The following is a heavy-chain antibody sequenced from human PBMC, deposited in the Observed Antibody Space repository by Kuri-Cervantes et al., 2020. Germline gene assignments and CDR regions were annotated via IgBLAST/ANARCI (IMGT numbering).Heavy chain of an antibody. Sequence: GGSLRLSCAASGFTFSSYWMSWVRQAPGKGLEWVANIKQDGSEKYYVDSVKGRFTISRDNAKNSLYLQMNSLRAEDTALYYCAKGRRYYDFWSGYLDYWYFDLWGRGTLVTVSS. J-gene: IGHJ2*01. D-gene: IGHD3-3*01. CDR1: GFTFSSYW. V-gene: IGHV3-7*03. CDR2: IKQDGSEK. CDR3: AKGRRYYDFWSGYLDYWYFDL.